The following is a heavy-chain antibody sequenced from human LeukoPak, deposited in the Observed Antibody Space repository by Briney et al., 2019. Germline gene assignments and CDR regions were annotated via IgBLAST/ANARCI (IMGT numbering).Heavy chain of an antibody. Sequence: SSETLSLTRTVSGASISSDNYYWGWIRQPPGKGLEWIGNIYYSGSTYYNPSLKSRVTISVDTSKNQFSLKLSSGTAADTAVYYCARPVVVVAASLYYFDYWGRGTLVTVSS. CDR3: ARPVVVVAASLYYFDY. V-gene: IGHV4-39*01. J-gene: IGHJ4*02. CDR2: IYYSGST. D-gene: IGHD2-15*01. CDR1: GASISSDNYY.